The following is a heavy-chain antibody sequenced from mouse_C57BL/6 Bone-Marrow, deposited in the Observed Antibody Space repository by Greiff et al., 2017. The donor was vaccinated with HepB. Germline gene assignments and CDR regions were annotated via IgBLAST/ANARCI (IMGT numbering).Heavy chain of an antibody. CDR3: ASLLLLGHYFDY. CDR1: GYTFTSYW. Sequence: QVQLQQPGAELVKPGASVKMSCKASGYTFTSYWITWVKQRPGQGLEWIGDIYPGSGSTNYNEKFKSKATLTVDTSSCTASMQLRSLTSEDSAVYFCASLLLLGHYFDYCGQGTTLTVSS. D-gene: IGHD1-1*01. CDR2: IYPGSGST. V-gene: IGHV1-55*01. J-gene: IGHJ2*01.